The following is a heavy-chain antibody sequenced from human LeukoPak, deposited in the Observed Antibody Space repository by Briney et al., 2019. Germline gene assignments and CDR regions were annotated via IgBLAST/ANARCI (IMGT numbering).Heavy chain of an antibody. D-gene: IGHD3-22*01. CDR2: ISSSSSYI. CDR1: GFTFSSYS. CDR3: ARDGGDSSGYDSYLFDY. V-gene: IGHV3-21*01. Sequence: GGSLRLSCAASGFTFSSYSMNWVRQAPGKGLEWVSSISSSSSYIYYADSVKGRFTISRDNAKNSLYLQMNSLRAEDTAVYYWARDGGDSSGYDSYLFDYWGQGTMVTVSS. J-gene: IGHJ4*02.